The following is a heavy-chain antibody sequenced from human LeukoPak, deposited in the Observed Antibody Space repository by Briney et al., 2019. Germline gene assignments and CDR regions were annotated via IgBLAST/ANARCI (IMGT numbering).Heavy chain of an antibody. CDR3: ARDIEAAGLFLDY. CDR1: GFTFSSYW. Sequence: GGSLRLSCAASGFTFSSYWMSWVRQAPGKGLEWVANMKYDGSEKHYVDSVKGRFTISRDNAKNSLYLQMNSLRAEDTAVYYCARDIEAAGLFLDYWGQGTLVTVS. J-gene: IGHJ4*02. V-gene: IGHV3-7*01. CDR2: MKYDGSEK. D-gene: IGHD6-13*01.